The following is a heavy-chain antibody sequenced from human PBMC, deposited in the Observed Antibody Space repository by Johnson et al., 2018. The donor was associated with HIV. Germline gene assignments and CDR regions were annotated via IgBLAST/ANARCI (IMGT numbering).Heavy chain of an antibody. V-gene: IGHV3-66*01. CDR1: GFTVSGNY. D-gene: IGHD3-22*01. J-gene: IGHJ3*02. CDR2: IYSDEST. CDR3: AKAGGYDSSGLNDAFDI. Sequence: VQLVESGGGLVQPGGSLRLSCAASGFTVSGNYMNWVRQAPGKGLEWVSVIYSDESTYYADSVQGRFTLSRDNSQNMVYLQMNSLRAEDTAVYYCAKAGGYDSSGLNDAFDIWGQGTMVTVSS.